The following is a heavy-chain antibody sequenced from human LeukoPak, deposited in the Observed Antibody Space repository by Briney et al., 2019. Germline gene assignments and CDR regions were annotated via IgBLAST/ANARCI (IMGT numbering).Heavy chain of an antibody. CDR3: AKGMGELSPFDY. J-gene: IGHJ4*02. CDR1: GFTFSNYG. CDR2: IRYDGSNK. Sequence: PGGSLRLSCAASGFTFSNYGMHWVRQAPGKGLEWVAFIRYDGSNKYYADSVKGRFTISRDNSKNTLYLQMNSLRAEDTAVYYCAKGMGELSPFDYWGQGTLVTVSS. V-gene: IGHV3-30*02. D-gene: IGHD3-16*02.